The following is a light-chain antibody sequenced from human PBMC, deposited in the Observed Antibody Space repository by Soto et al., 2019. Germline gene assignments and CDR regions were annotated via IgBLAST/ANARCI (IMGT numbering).Light chain of an antibody. V-gene: IGKV3-20*01. J-gene: IGKJ5*01. CDR2: GAS. Sequence: EIVLTQSPVILSLSPGERASLSCGASQSISSSFLAWYQQKPGQAPRLLIYGASSRATGIPDRFSGTGSETDFTLTISRLEPEDFAVYYCQQYDKSPITFGQGTRLEIK. CDR3: QQYDKSPIT. CDR1: QSISSSF.